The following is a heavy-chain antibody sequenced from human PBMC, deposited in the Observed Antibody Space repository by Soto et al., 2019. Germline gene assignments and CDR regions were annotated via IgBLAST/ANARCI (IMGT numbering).Heavy chain of an antibody. D-gene: IGHD3-10*01. CDR3: ARVIVRGVIRGRYWYFDL. CDR1: GYTFTSYG. J-gene: IGHJ2*01. V-gene: IGHV1-18*01. Sequence: ASVKVSCKASGYTFTSYGISWVRQAPGQGLEWMGWISAYNGNTNYAQKLQGRVTMTTDTSTSTAYMELRSLRSDDTAVYYCARVIVRGVIRGRYWYFDLWGRGTLVTVSS. CDR2: ISAYNGNT.